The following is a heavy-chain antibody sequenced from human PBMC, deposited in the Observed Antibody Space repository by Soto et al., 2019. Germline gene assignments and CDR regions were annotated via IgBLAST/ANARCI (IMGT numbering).Heavy chain of an antibody. J-gene: IGHJ4*02. CDR2: ISYDGSNK. Sequence: HPGGSLRLSCAASGFTFSSYAMHWVRQAPGKGLEWVAVISYDGSNKYYADSVKGRFTISRDNSKNTLYLQMNSLRAEDTAVYYCASMYYYDSSGYYHDYWGQGT. CDR1: GFTFSSYA. CDR3: ASMYYYDSSGYYHDY. V-gene: IGHV3-30-3*01. D-gene: IGHD3-22*01.